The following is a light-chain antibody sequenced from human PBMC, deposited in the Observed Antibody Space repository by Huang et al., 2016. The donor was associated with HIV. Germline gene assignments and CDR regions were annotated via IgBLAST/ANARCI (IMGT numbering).Light chain of an antibody. Sequence: EIVLTQSPVTLSLSPGDRATLSCRASQSIGTYLACYQQNSGQAPRRLIYDVSNRAAGVPARFSASGSETDFTLTIASLDPDDFAIYHCQQRSKWPLTFGGGTKVEMK. CDR1: QSIGTY. V-gene: IGKV3-11*01. J-gene: IGKJ4*01. CDR2: DVS. CDR3: QQRSKWPLT.